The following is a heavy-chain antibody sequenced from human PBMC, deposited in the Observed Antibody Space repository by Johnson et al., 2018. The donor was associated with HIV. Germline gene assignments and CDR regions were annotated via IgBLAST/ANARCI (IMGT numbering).Heavy chain of an antibody. Sequence: LSCAASGFTFSSYAMHWVCQAPGKGLELVAVISYDGSNKYYAASVTGRFTISRDNSKNTLYLQMNSLRAEDTAVYYFAREGDIVGAPDAFDIWGHGTMVTVSS. V-gene: IGHV3-30*04. CDR1: GFTFSSYA. CDR3: AREGDIVGAPDAFDI. CDR2: ISYDGSNK. D-gene: IGHD1-26*01. J-gene: IGHJ3*02.